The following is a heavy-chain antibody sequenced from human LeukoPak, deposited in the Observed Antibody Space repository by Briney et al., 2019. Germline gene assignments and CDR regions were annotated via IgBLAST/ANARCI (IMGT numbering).Heavy chain of an antibody. CDR1: GFTFSSYA. CDR2: ISGIGGGT. V-gene: IGHV3-23*01. D-gene: IGHD3-3*01. J-gene: IGHJ6*02. CDR3: AKASTIFGVLRNGMDV. Sequence: GGSLRLSCAASGFTFSSYAMSWVRQAPGKGLEWVSTISGIGGGTYYADSVKGRFTISRDNSKNTLYLQMNSLRAEDTALYYCAKASTIFGVLRNGMDVWGQGTTVTVSS.